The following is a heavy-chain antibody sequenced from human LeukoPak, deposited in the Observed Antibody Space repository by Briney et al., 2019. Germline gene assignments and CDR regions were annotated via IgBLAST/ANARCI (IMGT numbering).Heavy chain of an antibody. CDR3: AKDPDYGDGGY. J-gene: IGHJ4*02. CDR1: GYTFSSYA. D-gene: IGHD4-17*01. CDR2: ISGSGGST. Sequence: GGSLRLSCAASGYTFSSYAMSWVRQAPGKGLEWVSVISGSGGSTYYADSVKGRFTISRDNSKNTLYLQMNSLRAEDTAVYYCAKDPDYGDGGYWGQGTLVTVSS. V-gene: IGHV3-23*01.